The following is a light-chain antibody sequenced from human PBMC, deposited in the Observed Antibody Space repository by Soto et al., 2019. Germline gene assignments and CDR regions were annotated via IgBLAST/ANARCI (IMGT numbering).Light chain of an antibody. CDR2: DAS. J-gene: IGKJ2*01. CDR1: QSVSSY. Sequence: EIVLTQSPATLSLSPGERATLSCRASQSVSSYLAWYQQKPGQAPRLLIYDASARATGIPARFSGSGSGTDFTLTISSLEPEDVAVYYCQQRSNWPGTVGQGTKLEIK. CDR3: QQRSNWPGT. V-gene: IGKV3-11*01.